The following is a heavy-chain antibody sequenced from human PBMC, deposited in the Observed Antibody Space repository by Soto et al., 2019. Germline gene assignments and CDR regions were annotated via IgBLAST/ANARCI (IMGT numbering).Heavy chain of an antibody. CDR1: GFTFSSYW. V-gene: IGHV3-7*01. CDR3: ARELVVGPAEYFQH. Sequence: GSLRLSCASSGFTFSSYWMSWVRHCPGEGLEWVANINYDGSEKYYVDSVRGRFTISRDNAKNSLYLQMNNLRAEDTAVYYCARELVVGPAEYFQHWGKGTLVTVSS. D-gene: IGHD2-15*01. CDR2: INYDGSEK. J-gene: IGHJ1*01.